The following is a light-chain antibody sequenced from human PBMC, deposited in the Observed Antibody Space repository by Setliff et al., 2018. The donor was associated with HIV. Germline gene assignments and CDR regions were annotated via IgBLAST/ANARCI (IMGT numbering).Light chain of an antibody. CDR3: FLSYSGARRV. CDR1: TGAVTSGHY. J-gene: IGLJ3*02. Sequence: PSLTVSPGGTVTLTCGSSTGAVTSGHYPYWFQQKPGQAPRTLIYDTSNKHSWTPARFSGSLLGGKAALTLSGAQPEDEAAYYCFLSYSGARRVFGGGTKVTVL. CDR2: DTS. V-gene: IGLV7-46*01.